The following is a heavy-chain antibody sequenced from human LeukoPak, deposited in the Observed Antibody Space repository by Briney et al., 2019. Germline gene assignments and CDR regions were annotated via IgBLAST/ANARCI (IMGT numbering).Heavy chain of an antibody. J-gene: IGHJ4*02. D-gene: IGHD3-22*01. Sequence: PGGSLRLSCAASGFTFSSYEMNWVRQAPGKGLEWVSYISSSGSTIYYADSVKGRFTISRDNSKNTLYLQMNSLRAEDTAVYYCAKDMWYYYDSSGYYYDYWGQGTLVTVSS. CDR1: GFTFSSYE. CDR2: ISSSGSTI. CDR3: AKDMWYYYDSSGYYYDY. V-gene: IGHV3-48*03.